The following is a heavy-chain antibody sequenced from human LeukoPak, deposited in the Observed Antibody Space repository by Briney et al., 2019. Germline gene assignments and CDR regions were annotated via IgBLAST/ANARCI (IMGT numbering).Heavy chain of an antibody. V-gene: IGHV3-30-3*01. Sequence: LAGGSLRLSCAASGFTFSSYAMHWVRQAPGKGLEWVAVISYDGSNKYYADSVKGRFTISRDNSKNTLYLQMNSLRAEDTAVYYCARGQRLGELSFEGRGQGTLVTVSS. D-gene: IGHD3-16*02. CDR1: GFTFSSYA. J-gene: IGHJ4*02. CDR2: ISYDGSNK. CDR3: ARGQRLGELSFEG.